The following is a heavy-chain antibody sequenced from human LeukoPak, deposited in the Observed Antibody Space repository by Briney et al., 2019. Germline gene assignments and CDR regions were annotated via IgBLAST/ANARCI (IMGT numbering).Heavy chain of an antibody. CDR1: GFTFSSYG. CDR3: AKLRLTGTTDFFDY. J-gene: IGHJ4*02. CDR2: ISTRSDAK. D-gene: IGHD1-7*01. Sequence: GGSLRLSCAASGFTFSSYGMSWVRQAPGKGLEWVSVISTRSDAKYYADSVKGRFTVSGDNSKNTLYLQLNSLSAEDTAVYYCAKLRLTGTTDFFDYWGQGTLVTVSS. V-gene: IGHV3-23*01.